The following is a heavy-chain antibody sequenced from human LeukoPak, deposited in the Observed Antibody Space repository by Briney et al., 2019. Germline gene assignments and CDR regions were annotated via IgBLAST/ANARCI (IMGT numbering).Heavy chain of an antibody. V-gene: IGHV3-53*01. D-gene: IGHD4-17*01. CDR1: GFTVSSNY. J-gene: IGHJ5*02. Sequence: GGSLRLPCAASGFTVSSNYMSWVRQAPGKGLEWVSVIYSGGSTYYADSVKGRFIISRDNSKNTVYLQMKSLRADNTAVYYCARDRAYGDYAAWGQGTLVTVSS. CDR3: ARDRAYGDYAA. CDR2: IYSGGST.